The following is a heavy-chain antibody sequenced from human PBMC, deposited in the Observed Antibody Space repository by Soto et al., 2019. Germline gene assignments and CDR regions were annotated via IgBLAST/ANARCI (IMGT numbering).Heavy chain of an antibody. CDR3: ARQAVYCSGGSCYYYGMDV. D-gene: IGHD2-15*01. J-gene: IGHJ6*02. CDR2: INAGNGNT. Sequence: GASVKVSCKASGYTSTSYAMHWVRQAPGQRLEWMGWINAGNGNTKYSQKFQGRVTITRDTSASTAYMELSSLRSEDTAVYYCARQAVYCSGGSCYYYGMDVWGQGTTVTVYS. V-gene: IGHV1-3*01. CDR1: GYTSTSYA.